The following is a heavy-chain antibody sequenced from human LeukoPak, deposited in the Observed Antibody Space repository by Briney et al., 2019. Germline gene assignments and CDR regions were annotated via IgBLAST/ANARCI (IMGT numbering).Heavy chain of an antibody. CDR3: AKGSYYDSSGSFYFDY. Sequence: GGSLRLSCAASGLTFSSHWMHWVRQAPGKGLEWVSGISGSGDNTYYADSVKGRFTISRDNSKNTLYVQVNSLGTEDTAAYYCAKGSYYDSSGSFYFDYWGQGTLVTVSS. CDR2: ISGSGDNT. D-gene: IGHD3-22*01. J-gene: IGHJ4*02. CDR1: GLTFSSHW. V-gene: IGHV3-23*01.